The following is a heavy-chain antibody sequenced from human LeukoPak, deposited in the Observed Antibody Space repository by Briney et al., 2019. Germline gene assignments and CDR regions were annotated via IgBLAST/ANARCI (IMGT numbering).Heavy chain of an antibody. J-gene: IGHJ4*02. CDR3: AARGVHCSSTSCYAPDYYFDY. D-gene: IGHD2-2*01. Sequence: ASVKVSCKASGGTFSSYAISWVRQAPGQGLEWMGWISAYNGNANYAQKLQGRVTMTTDTSTSTAYMELRSLRSDDTAVYYCAARGVHCSSTSCYAPDYYFDYWGQGTLVTVSS. CDR2: ISAYNGNA. V-gene: IGHV1-18*01. CDR1: GGTFSSYA.